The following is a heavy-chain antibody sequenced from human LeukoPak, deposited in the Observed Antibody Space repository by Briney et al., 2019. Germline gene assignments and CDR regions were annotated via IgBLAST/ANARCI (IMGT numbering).Heavy chain of an antibody. D-gene: IGHD3-22*01. CDR2: IYYSGST. Sequence: SETLSLTCTVSGCSVSSGSYYWSWIRQPPGKGLEWIGYIYYSGSTNYNPSLKSRVTISVDTSKKQFSLKLSSVTAADTAVYYCARAGAKYYYDSSAYYSTAFDIWGQGTMVTVSS. CDR3: ARAGAKYYYDSSAYYSTAFDI. CDR1: GCSVSSGSYY. V-gene: IGHV4-61*01. J-gene: IGHJ3*02.